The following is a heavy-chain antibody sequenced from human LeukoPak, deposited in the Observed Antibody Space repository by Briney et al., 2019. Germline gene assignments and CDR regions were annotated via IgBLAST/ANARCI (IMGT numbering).Heavy chain of an antibody. Sequence: KASETLSLTCTVSGGSISSYYWSWIRQPPGKGLEWIGYIYYSGSTNYNPSLKSRATISVDTSKNQFSLKLSSVTAADTAVYYCASVASVDYWGQGTLVTVSS. J-gene: IGHJ4*02. CDR1: GGSISSYY. V-gene: IGHV4-59*12. CDR2: IYYSGST. CDR3: ASVASVDY.